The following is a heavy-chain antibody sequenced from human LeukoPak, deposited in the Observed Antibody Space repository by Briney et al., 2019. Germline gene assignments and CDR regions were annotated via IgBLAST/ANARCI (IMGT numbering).Heavy chain of an antibody. J-gene: IGHJ6*04. CDR1: GFTFSSYW. D-gene: IGHD3-10*02. CDR3: AELGITMIGGV. CDR2: INSDGNST. V-gene: IGHV3-74*01. Sequence: GGSLRLSCAASGFTFSSYWMHWVRQAPGKGLVWVSRINSDGNSTSYADSVKGRFTISRDNAKNSLYLQMNSLRAEDTAVYYCAELGITMIGGVWGKGTTVTISS.